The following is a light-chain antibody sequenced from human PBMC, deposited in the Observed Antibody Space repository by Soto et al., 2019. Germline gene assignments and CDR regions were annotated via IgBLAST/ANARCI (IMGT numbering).Light chain of an antibody. CDR3: SSYAGSNNLGV. CDR1: SSDVGAYDY. Sequence: QSALTQPPSASGSPGQSVTISCTGTSSDVGAYDYVSWYQQHPGKAPKLMIYEVSKRPSGVPDRFSGSKSGNTASLTVSGLQVEDEADYYCSSYAGSNNLGVFGGGTTVTVL. J-gene: IGLJ3*02. V-gene: IGLV2-8*01. CDR2: EVS.